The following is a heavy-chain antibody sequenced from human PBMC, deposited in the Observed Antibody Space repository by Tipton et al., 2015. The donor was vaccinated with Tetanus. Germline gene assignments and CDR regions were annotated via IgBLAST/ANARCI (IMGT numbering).Heavy chain of an antibody. CDR3: ARTADNWFDP. CDR2: VYYNGNT. D-gene: IGHD1-1*01. V-gene: IGHV4-59*04. J-gene: IGHJ5*02. Sequence: TLSLTCTVSGDSITSFYWSWIRQPPGKGLEWIGNVYYNGNTLQNPSLKGRVTLSLDKSKNQFSLKLTSVTAADTAVYYCARTADNWFDPWGQGTLVTVSS. CDR1: GDSITSFY.